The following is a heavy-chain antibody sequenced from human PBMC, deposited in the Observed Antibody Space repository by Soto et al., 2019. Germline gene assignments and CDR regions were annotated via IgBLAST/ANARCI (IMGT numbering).Heavy chain of an antibody. Sequence: QVQLQESGPGLVKPSQTLSLTCTVSGGSISSGGYYWSWIRQHPGKGLEWIGYSYYRGSTYYNPSLKSRVTISVDTSKNLFYLKLSSVTAGDTAVYYCARVGGMNLCDPWGQGTLVTVSS. CDR1: GGSISSGGYY. CDR2: SYYRGST. D-gene: IGHD3-16*01. J-gene: IGHJ5*02. V-gene: IGHV4-31*03. CDR3: ARVGGMNLCDP.